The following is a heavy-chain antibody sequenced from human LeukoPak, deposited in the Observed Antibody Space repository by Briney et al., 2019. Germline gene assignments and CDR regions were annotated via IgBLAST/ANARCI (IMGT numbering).Heavy chain of an antibody. V-gene: IGHV3-21*01. J-gene: IGHJ4*02. D-gene: IGHD2-2*01. CDR3: ARPATGYCSSAGCHWDS. CDR2: ISASSNSI. CDR1: GFTFSTHS. Sequence: GGSLRLSCAASGFTFSTHSMYWVRQAPGKGLGWVSSISASSNSIHYAESVRGRFTISRDNAKNSLYLQMNSLGAQDTAVYYCARPATGYCSSAGCHWDSWGQGTLVTVSS.